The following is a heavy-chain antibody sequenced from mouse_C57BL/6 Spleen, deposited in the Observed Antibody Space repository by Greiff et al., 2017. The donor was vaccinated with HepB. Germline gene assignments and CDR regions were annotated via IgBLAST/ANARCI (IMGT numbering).Heavy chain of an antibody. CDR3: ARGGYDVPFAY. D-gene: IGHD2-2*01. CDR2: INPNNGGT. J-gene: IGHJ3*01. Sequence: EVQLQQSGPELVKPGASVKISCKASGYTFTDYYMNWVKQSHGKSLEWIGDINPNNGGTSYNQKFKGKATLTVDKSSSTAYMELRSLTSEDSAVYYCARGGYDVPFAYWGQGTLVTVSA. CDR1: GYTFTDYY. V-gene: IGHV1-26*01.